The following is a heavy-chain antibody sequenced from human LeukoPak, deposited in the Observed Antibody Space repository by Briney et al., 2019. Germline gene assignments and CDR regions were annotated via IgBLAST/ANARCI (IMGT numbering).Heavy chain of an antibody. D-gene: IGHD6-19*01. CDR2: IKGDGTEP. J-gene: IGHJ4*02. CDR3: ARGHVAGTDRHWDY. V-gene: IGHV3-74*01. Sequence: GGSLRLSCAASGFTFSSHWMHWVRQGPGKGLVWVSRIKGDGTEPSYADSVKGRFTISRDNAKSTLYTQMNSLRAEDTAVYYCARGHVAGTDRHWDYWGQGTLATVSS. CDR1: GFTFSSHW.